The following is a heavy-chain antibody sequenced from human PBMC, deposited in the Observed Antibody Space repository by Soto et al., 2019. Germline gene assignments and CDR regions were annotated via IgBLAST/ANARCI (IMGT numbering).Heavy chain of an antibody. CDR2: ISGSGGST. D-gene: IGHD3-22*01. V-gene: IGHV3-23*01. CDR1: GFTFSSYA. Sequence: GESLKISCAASGFTFSSYAMSWVRQAPGKGLEWVSAISGSGGSTYYADSVKGRFTISRDNSKNTLYLQMNSLRAEDTAVYYCAKVASSGYYSGPPRAYWGQGTLVTVSS. CDR3: AKVASSGYYSGPPRAY. J-gene: IGHJ4*02.